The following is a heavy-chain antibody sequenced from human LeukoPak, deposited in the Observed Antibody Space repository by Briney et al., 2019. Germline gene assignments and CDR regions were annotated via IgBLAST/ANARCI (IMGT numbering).Heavy chain of an antibody. CDR3: AHTPRGSSSSYFNY. Sequence: GGSLRLSCAASGFTFSSYAMSWVRQAPGKVLEWVSAISGSGGSTYYADSVKGRFTISRDNSKNTLYLQMNSLRAEDTAVYYCAHTPRGSSSSYFNYWGQGTLVTVSS. CDR2: ISGSGGST. J-gene: IGHJ4*02. V-gene: IGHV3-23*01. D-gene: IGHD6-13*01. CDR1: GFTFSSYA.